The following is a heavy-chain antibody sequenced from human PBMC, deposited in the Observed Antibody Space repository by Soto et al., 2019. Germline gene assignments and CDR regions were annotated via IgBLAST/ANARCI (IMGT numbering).Heavy chain of an antibody. D-gene: IGHD6-13*01. CDR1: GFTFSSYA. CDR2: ISGSGGST. Sequence: GGSLRLSCAASGFTFSSYAMSWVRQAPGKGLEWVSAISGSGGSTYYADSVKGRFTISRDNSKNTLYLQMNSLRAEDTAVYYCATRATFPQQLELRYSGYNWFDPWGQGTLVTVSS. J-gene: IGHJ5*02. CDR3: ATRATFPQQLELRYSGYNWFDP. V-gene: IGHV3-23*01.